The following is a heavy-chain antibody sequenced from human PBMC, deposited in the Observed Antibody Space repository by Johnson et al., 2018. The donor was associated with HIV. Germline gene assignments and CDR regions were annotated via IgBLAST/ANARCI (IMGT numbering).Heavy chain of an antibody. CDR3: AIDNSYGDLRDAFDI. Sequence: QVQLVESGGGVVQPGRSLRLSCAASGFTFSSYAMHWVRQAPGKGLEWVAVISYDGSNKYYADSLKGRFTISRDNSKSTLYLQMNSLRAEDTAVYYCAIDNSYGDLRDAFDIWGQGTMVTVSS. CDR2: ISYDGSNK. V-gene: IGHV3-30*04. J-gene: IGHJ3*02. D-gene: IGHD4-17*01. CDR1: GFTFSSYA.